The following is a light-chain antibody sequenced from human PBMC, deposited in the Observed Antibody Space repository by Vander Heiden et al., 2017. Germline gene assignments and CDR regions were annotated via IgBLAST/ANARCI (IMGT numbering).Light chain of an antibody. CDR2: AAS. J-gene: IGKJ3*01. CDR3: QQSYSTPGFT. V-gene: IGKV1-39*01. Sequence: DIQMTQSPSSLSASVGARVTITCRASQSLSSYLNWYQQKPGKAPKLLIYAASSLQSGVPSRFSGSGSGTDFTLTISSLQHEDFATYYCQQSYSTPGFTFGPGTKVDIK. CDR1: QSLSSY.